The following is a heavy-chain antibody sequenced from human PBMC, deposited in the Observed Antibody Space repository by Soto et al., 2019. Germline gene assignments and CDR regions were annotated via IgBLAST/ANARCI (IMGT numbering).Heavy chain of an antibody. V-gene: IGHV2-5*02. CDR1: GFSLSTSGVG. J-gene: IGHJ5*02. D-gene: IGHD6-19*01. CDR2: IYRDDDN. CDR3: AHNLVAGTSWFDP. Sequence: QITLKESGPTLVKPTQTLTLTCTFSGFSLSTSGVGVVWIRQPPGNALEWLGIIYRDDDNRYSPALKSRLTITKDSTKNQVVLTMTIMDPVDTGTYYCAHNLVAGTSWFDPWGQGTLVTVSS.